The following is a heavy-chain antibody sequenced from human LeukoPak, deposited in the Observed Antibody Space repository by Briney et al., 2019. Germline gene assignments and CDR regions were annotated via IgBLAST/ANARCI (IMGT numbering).Heavy chain of an antibody. V-gene: IGHV4-34*01. Sequence: SETLSLTCAVYGGSFSGYHWSCVRQPPGKGLEWIGEINHSGSTNYNPSLKSRVTISVDTSKNQFSLKLSSVTAADTAVYYCARGKWLQLRDYYYYGLDVWGQGTTVTVSS. CDR2: INHSGST. CDR3: ARGKWLQLRDYYYYGLDV. CDR1: GGSFSGYH. J-gene: IGHJ6*02. D-gene: IGHD5-24*01.